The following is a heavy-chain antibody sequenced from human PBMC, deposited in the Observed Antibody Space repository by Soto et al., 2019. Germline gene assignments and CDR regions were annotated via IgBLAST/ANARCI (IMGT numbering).Heavy chain of an antibody. D-gene: IGHD1-26*01. CDR2: ISAYNGNT. Sequence: GASVKVSCKASGYTFTSYGSSWVRQAPGQGLEWMGWISAYNGNTNYAQKLQGRVTMTTDTSTSTAYMELRSLRSDDTAVYYCARVSWGSGSYYSLDSYGMDVWGQGTTVTVSS. V-gene: IGHV1-18*01. CDR3: ARVSWGSGSYYSLDSYGMDV. J-gene: IGHJ6*02. CDR1: GYTFTSYG.